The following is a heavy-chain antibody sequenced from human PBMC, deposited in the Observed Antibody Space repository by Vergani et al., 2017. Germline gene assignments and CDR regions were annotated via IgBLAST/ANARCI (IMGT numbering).Heavy chain of an antibody. V-gene: IGHV3-30*18. CDR1: GFTFSSYG. J-gene: IGHJ6*03. CDR2: ISYDGSNK. D-gene: IGHD3-3*01. Sequence: QVQLVESGGGVVQPGRSLRLSCAASGFTFSSYGMHWVRQAPGKGLEWVAVISYDGSNKYYADSVKGRFTISRDNSKNTLYLQMNSLRTEDTAVYYCAKDGLLEGISRRGYYMDVWGRETTVTVSS. CDR3: AKDGLLEGISRRGYYMDV.